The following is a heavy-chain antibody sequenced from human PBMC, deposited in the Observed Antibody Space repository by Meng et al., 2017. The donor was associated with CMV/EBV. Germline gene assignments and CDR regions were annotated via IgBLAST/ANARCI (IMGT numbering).Heavy chain of an antibody. CDR3: ARSGVANFWFDP. J-gene: IGHJ5*02. V-gene: IGHV1-69*10. CDR1: GGTFSSYA. Sequence: SVKVSCKASGGTFSSYAISWVRQAPGQGLEWMGGIIPILGIANYAQKFQGRVTITADKSTSTAYMELSSLRSEDTAVYYCARSGVANFWFDPWGQGTLVTVSS. D-gene: IGHD1-1*01. CDR2: IIPILGIA.